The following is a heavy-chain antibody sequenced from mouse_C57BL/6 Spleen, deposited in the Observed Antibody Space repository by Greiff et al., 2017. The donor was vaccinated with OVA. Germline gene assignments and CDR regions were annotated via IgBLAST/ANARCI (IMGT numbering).Heavy chain of an antibody. V-gene: IGHV1-26*01. Sequence: VQLQQSGPELVKPGASVKISCKASGYTFTDYYMNWVKQSHGKSLEWIGDINPNNGGTSYNQKFKGKATLTVDKSSSTAYMELRSLTSEDSAVYYCASGNDYWGQGTTLTVSS. CDR2: INPNNGGT. J-gene: IGHJ2*01. D-gene: IGHD2-1*01. CDR3: ASGNDY. CDR1: GYTFTDYY.